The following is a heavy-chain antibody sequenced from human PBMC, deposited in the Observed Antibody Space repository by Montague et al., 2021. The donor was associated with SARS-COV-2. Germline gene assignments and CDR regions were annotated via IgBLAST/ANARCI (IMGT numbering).Heavy chain of an antibody. CDR2: IYWDDDK. V-gene: IGHV2-5*02. D-gene: IGHD6-13*01. CDR3: AHRPSIAAAGTFWFDP. Sequence: PALVKPTQTLTLTCTFSGFSLSTSGVGVGWIRQPPGKALEWLALIYWDDDKRYSPSLKSRLTITKDTSKNQVVLTMTNMDPVDTATYYCAHRPSIAAAGTFWFDPWGQGTLVTVSS. CDR1: GFSLSTSGVG. J-gene: IGHJ5*02.